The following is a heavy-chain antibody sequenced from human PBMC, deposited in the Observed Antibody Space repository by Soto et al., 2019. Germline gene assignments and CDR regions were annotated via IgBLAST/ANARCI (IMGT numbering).Heavy chain of an antibody. Sequence: VQLVESGGGVVQPGRSLRLSCAASGFTFSNYGMHWVRQAPGKGLEWVAVILNDGSNRYHADSVKDRFTMSRDNSKNMLYLQMNSMKAEETAVYYCASEAEYSGKGMDVWGHGTTVTVS. CDR2: ILNDGSNR. CDR1: GFTFSNYG. V-gene: IGHV3-33*01. D-gene: IGHD3-10*01. J-gene: IGHJ6*02. CDR3: ASEAEYSGKGMDV.